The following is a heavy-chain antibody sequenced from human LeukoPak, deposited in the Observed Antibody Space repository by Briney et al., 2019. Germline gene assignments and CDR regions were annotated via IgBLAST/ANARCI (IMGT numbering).Heavy chain of an antibody. Sequence: GTSAKVSRKASGFTFTSSAMQWVRQARGQRLEWIGWIVVGSGNTNYAQKFQERVTITRDMSTSTAYMELSSLRSEDTAVYYCAATLYDLLAFDIWGQGTMVTVSS. CDR1: GFTFTSSA. J-gene: IGHJ3*02. D-gene: IGHD2/OR15-2a*01. CDR2: IVVGSGNT. CDR3: AATLYDLLAFDI. V-gene: IGHV1-58*02.